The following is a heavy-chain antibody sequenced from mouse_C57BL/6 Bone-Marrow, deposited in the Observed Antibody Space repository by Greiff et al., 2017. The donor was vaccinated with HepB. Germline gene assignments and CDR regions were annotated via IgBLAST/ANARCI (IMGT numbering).Heavy chain of an antibody. D-gene: IGHD1-1*01. V-gene: IGHV1-39*01. CDR3: ARRGFITTVVAKDYAMDY. CDR2: INPNYGTT. CDR1: GYSFTDYN. J-gene: IGHJ4*01. Sequence: EVQLQQSGPELVKPGASVKISCKASGYSFTDYNMNWVKQSNGKSLEWIGVINPNYGTTSYNQKFKGKATLTVDQSSSTAYMQLNSLTSEDSAVYYCARRGFITTVVAKDYAMDYWGQGTSVTVSS.